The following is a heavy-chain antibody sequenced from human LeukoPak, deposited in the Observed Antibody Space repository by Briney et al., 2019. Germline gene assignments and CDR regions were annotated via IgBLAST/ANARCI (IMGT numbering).Heavy chain of an antibody. J-gene: IGHJ4*02. V-gene: IGHV3-9*01. CDR3: ARRSGSPFDY. Sequence: GRSLRLSCAASGFTFDDYAMHWVRQAPGKGPEWVSGISWNSGSIGYADSVKGRFTISRDNAKNSLYLQMNSLRAEDTALYYCARRSGSPFDYWGQGTLVTVSS. CDR1: GFTFDDYA. CDR2: ISWNSGSI. D-gene: IGHD3-3*01.